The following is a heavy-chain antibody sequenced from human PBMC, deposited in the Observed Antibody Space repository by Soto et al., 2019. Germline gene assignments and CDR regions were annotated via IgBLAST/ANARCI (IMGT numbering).Heavy chain of an antibody. J-gene: IGHJ4*02. CDR3: ARGRHWLDF. D-gene: IGHD6-19*01. Sequence: QVQLQESGPGLVKPSETLSLTCTVSGGSISDYYWSWVRQPPGKGLQWIGYIYYTGSTNYNPSLKTRVTISLAPSENQFSLKFSSVTAADTAVYYCARGRHWLDFWGQGTLLTVSS. CDR1: GGSISDYY. V-gene: IGHV4-59*01. CDR2: IYYTGST.